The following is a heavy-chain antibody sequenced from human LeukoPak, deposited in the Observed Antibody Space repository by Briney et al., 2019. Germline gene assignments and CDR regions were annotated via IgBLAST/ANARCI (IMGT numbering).Heavy chain of an antibody. CDR1: GDSFSGSSYY. V-gene: IGHV4-39*01. CDR2: MFYSGST. D-gene: IGHD3-3*01. Sequence: KPSETLSLTCTVSGDSFSGSSYYWGWIRQPPGKGLEWIGSMFYSGSTDYSPSLKSRVTISVDTSKNQFSLKLSSVTAADTAVYYCARGVSYYYYYMDVWGKGTTVTVSS. CDR3: ARGVSYYYYYMDV. J-gene: IGHJ6*03.